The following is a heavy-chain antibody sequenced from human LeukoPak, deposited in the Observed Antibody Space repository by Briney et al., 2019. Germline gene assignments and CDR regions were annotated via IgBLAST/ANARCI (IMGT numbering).Heavy chain of an antibody. J-gene: IGHJ5*02. CDR2: IYYSGST. CDR1: GGSISSSSYY. D-gene: IGHD4-11*01. CDR3: ARHGVTTSWFDP. V-gene: IGHV4-39*01. Sequence: SETLSLTCTVSGGSISSSSYYWGWIRQPPGKGLEWIGSIYYSGSTYYNPSLKGRVTISVDTSKNQFSLKLSSVTAADTAVYYCARHGVTTSWFDPWGQGTLVTVSS.